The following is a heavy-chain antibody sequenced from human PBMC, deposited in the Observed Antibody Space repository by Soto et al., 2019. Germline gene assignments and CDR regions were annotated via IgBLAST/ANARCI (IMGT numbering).Heavy chain of an antibody. CDR2: IYYSGST. D-gene: IGHD4-17*01. CDR3: ARESTYYGDYVYDY. J-gene: IGHJ4*02. V-gene: IGHV4-30-4*01. CDR1: GGSISSGDYY. Sequence: TLSLTCTVSGGSISSGDYYWSWIRQPPGKGLEWIGYIYYSGSTYYNPSLKSRVTISVDTSKNQFSLKLSSVTAADTAVYYCARESTYYGDYVYDYWGQGTLVTVSS.